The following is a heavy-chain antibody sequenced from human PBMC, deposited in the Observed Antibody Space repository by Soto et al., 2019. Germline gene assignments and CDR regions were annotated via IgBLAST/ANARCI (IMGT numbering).Heavy chain of an antibody. Sequence: EVQLVESGGGLVQPGRSLRLSCAASGFIFEDYAMHWVRQAPGKGLEWVSSITWNSDSLAYTGSVKGRFTISRDNAKNSLYLEMDSLRPEDTALYYCTKSRCVAGRPLDDWGQGTLVTVSS. CDR1: GFIFEDYA. D-gene: IGHD6-6*01. V-gene: IGHV3-9*01. CDR3: TKSRCVAGRPLDD. J-gene: IGHJ4*02. CDR2: ITWNSDSL.